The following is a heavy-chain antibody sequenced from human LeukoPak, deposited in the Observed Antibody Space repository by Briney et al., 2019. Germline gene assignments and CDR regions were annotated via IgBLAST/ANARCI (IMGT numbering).Heavy chain of an antibody. CDR1: GFTFSSYA. J-gene: IGHJ5*02. Sequence: GGSLRLSCAASGFTFSSYAMSWVRQAPGKGLEWVSAISGSGGSTYYADSVKGRFTISRDNSKNTLYLQMNSLRAEDTAVYYCAKARLVTATEYNWFDPWGQGTLVTVSS. CDR3: AKARLVTATEYNWFDP. V-gene: IGHV3-23*01. CDR2: ISGSGGST. D-gene: IGHD2-21*02.